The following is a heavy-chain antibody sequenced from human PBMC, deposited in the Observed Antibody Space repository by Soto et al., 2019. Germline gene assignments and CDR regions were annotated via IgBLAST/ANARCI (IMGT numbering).Heavy chain of an antibody. V-gene: IGHV3-7*01. CDR1: GFTFSNYW. J-gene: IGHJ4*02. D-gene: IGHD3-9*01. CDR2: IKEDGRET. CDR3: ARERPSGLVDLDY. Sequence: EVQLVESGGGLVQPGGSLRLSCAASGFTFSNYWMSWVRQAPGKGLEWLDNIKEDGRETNYVYSVKGRFTISRDNAKNSLYLQINSLRAEDTAVFYCARERPSGLVDLDYWGQGTLVTVSS.